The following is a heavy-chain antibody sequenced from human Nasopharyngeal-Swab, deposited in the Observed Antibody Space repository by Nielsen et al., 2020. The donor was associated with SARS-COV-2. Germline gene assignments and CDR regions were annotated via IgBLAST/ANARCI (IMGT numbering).Heavy chain of an antibody. CDR2: IYCSGST. V-gene: IGHV4-59*01. CDR1: GGSISSYY. J-gene: IGHJ6*03. CDR3: ARVPYEGGDYYYYYMDV. D-gene: IGHD5-12*01. Sequence: SETLSLTCTVSGGSISSYYWSWIRQPPGRGLEWIGYIYCSGSTNYNPSLKSRVTISVDTSKNQFSLKLSSVTAADTAVYYCARVPYEGGDYYYYYMDVWGKGTTVTVSS.